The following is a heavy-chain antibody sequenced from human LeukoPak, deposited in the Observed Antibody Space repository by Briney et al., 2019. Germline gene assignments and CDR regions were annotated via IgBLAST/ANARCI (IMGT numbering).Heavy chain of an antibody. D-gene: IGHD1-26*01. J-gene: IGHJ4*02. CDR3: ARLEVGALGY. V-gene: IGHV4-39*01. CDR2: ISYSGNT. Sequence: SETLSLTCTVSGGSIISNNHYWGWTRQPPGKGLEWFGSISYSGNTAYNPSLKSRVTISVDTSKNQFSLKLSSVTAADTAVYYCARLEVGALGYWGQGTLVTVSS. CDR1: GGSIISNNHY.